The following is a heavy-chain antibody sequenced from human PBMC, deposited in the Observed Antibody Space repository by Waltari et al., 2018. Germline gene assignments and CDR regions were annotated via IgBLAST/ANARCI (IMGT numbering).Heavy chain of an antibody. CDR1: GFTVSSNY. Sequence: SCAASGFTVSSNYMTWVRQAPGKGLEWVSVIYSGANTYYADSVKGRFTISRDNSKNTLYLQMNSLRAEDTAVYYCARGNSGGYDYWGQGTLVTVSS. D-gene: IGHD3-22*01. CDR2: IYSGANT. V-gene: IGHV3-53*01. J-gene: IGHJ4*02. CDR3: ARGNSGGYDY.